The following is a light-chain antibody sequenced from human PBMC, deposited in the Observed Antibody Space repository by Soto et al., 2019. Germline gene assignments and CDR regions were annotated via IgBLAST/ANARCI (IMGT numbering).Light chain of an antibody. CDR3: QQRSNWPPEIT. Sequence: EIVLTQSPATLSLSPGERATLSCRASQSFSNYLAWYQQKPGQAPRFLIYDASNRATGIPARFSGSGSGTAFTLTINSLEPEDFAVYYCQQRSNWPPEITFGQGTRLEIK. CDR2: DAS. V-gene: IGKV3-11*01. CDR1: QSFSNY. J-gene: IGKJ5*01.